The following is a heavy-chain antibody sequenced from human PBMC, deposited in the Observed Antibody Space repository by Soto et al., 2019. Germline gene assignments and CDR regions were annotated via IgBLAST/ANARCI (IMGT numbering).Heavy chain of an antibody. Sequence: GGSLRLSCAASGFTFSNYAMSWVRQAPGEGLEWVSAISATGGDTYYADFVTGRFTVSRDNSKNTLFLQMNSLRAEDTAVYYCAKERTIGRPYDYWGQGALVTVSS. CDR3: AKERTIGRPYDY. J-gene: IGHJ4*02. CDR2: ISATGGDT. CDR1: GFTFSNYA. V-gene: IGHV3-23*01.